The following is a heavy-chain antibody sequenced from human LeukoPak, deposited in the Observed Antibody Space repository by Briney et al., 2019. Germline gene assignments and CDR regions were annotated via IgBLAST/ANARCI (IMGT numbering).Heavy chain of an antibody. J-gene: IGHJ6*02. Sequence: GGSLRLSCAASGFTFSNAWMSWVRQAPGKGLEWVGRIKSKTDGGTTDYAAPVKGRFTISRDDSKNTLYLQMNSLKNEDTAVYYCTRRGGTIFGLVTAYYYYGMDVWGQGTTVTVSS. CDR3: TRRGGTIFGLVTAYYYYGMDV. CDR2: IKSKTDGGTT. V-gene: IGHV3-15*01. D-gene: IGHD3-3*01. CDR1: GFTFSNAW.